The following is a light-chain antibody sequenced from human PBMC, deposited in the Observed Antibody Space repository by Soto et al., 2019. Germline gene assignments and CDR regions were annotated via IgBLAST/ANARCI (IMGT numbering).Light chain of an antibody. J-gene: IGKJ1*01. V-gene: IGKV1-5*03. CDR3: QKYNAYSRT. Sequence: DIQMTQSPSTLSASVGDRVTITCRASQSISSWLAWYQQKPGKAPNLLIYKASTLESGVPSRFSGSGSRTEFPLTISSLHPDDFAPYHCQKYNAYSRTFGQGTKVELK. CDR1: QSISSW. CDR2: KAS.